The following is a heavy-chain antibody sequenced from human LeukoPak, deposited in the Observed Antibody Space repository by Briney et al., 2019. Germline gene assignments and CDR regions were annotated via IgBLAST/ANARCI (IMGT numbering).Heavy chain of an antibody. J-gene: IGHJ4*02. Sequence: GSPCLSCAASGFTFSSYWMHWVCQAPGKGLVWVSRINSDGSSTSYADSVKGRFTISRDNAKNTLYLQMNSLRAEDTAVYYCARENDGDNEGFDYWGQGILVTVSS. V-gene: IGHV3-74*01. D-gene: IGHD4-17*01. CDR2: INSDGSST. CDR1: GFTFSSYW. CDR3: ARENDGDNEGFDY.